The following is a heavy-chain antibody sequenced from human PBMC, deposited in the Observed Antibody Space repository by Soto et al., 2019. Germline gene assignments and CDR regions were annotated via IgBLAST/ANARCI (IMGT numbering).Heavy chain of an antibody. CDR2: IGVGGTP. CDR1: GFTFSNYV. J-gene: IGHJ4*02. Sequence: EVQLLESGGDLVQPGGSLRLSCAASGFTFSNYVMAWVRQSPGKGPEWVSSIGVGGTPYYVDFVKGRFTISRDDSKNTPYLQMNSLRADNAAIYFCAKGETTTIRTGGFWCQGTLVPLSS. V-gene: IGHV3-23*01. D-gene: IGHD1-1*01. CDR3: AKGETTTIRTGGF.